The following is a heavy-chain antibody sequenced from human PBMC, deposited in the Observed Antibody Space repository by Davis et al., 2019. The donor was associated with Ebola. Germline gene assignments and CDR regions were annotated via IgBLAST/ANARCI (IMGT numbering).Heavy chain of an antibody. J-gene: IGHJ4*02. CDR1: GFTFSSYW. Sequence: PGGSLRLSCAASGFTFSSYWMSWVRQAPGKGLEWVANIKQDGSEKYYVDSVKGRFTISRDNAKNSLYLQMNSLRAEDTAVYYCARLRYFDWLSSSHFDYWGQGTLVTVSS. CDR3: ARLRYFDWLSSSHFDY. V-gene: IGHV3-7*01. D-gene: IGHD3-9*01. CDR2: IKQDGSEK.